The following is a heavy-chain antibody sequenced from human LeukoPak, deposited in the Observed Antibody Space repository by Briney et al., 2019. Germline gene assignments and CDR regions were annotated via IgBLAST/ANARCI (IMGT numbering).Heavy chain of an antibody. D-gene: IGHD5-12*01. CDR2: IYYSGST. Sequence: SETLSLTCTVSGYSISSSYYWSWIRQPPGKGLEWIGYIYYSGSTNYNPSLKSRVTISVDTSKNQFSLKLSSVTAADTAVYYCARYSGYDYSFEYWGQGTLVTVSS. CDR3: ARYSGYDYSFEY. CDR1: GYSISSSYY. V-gene: IGHV4-61*01. J-gene: IGHJ4*02.